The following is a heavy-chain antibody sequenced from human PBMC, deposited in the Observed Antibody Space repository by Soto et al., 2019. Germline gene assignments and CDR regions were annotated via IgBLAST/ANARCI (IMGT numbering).Heavy chain of an antibody. Sequence: QVQLFESGGGVVQPGRSLRLSCAASGFAFSNYAFHWVRQAPGRGLEWVAVISHDGSDEFYAGSVKGRFIVSRDNSKSTVSLHMNSLSGEDTGIYFCARSAGLLWFGESSSHGLDVLGQGTTVAVSS. V-gene: IGHV3-30-3*01. J-gene: IGHJ6*01. CDR2: ISHDGSDE. D-gene: IGHD3-10*01. CDR1: GFAFSNYA. CDR3: ARSAGLLWFGESSSHGLDV.